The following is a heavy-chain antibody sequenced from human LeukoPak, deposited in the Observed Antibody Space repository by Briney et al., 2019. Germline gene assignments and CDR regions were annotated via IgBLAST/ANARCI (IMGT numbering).Heavy chain of an antibody. CDR1: GFTFSSYA. Sequence: GGSLRLXCAASGFTFSSYAMSWVRQAPGKGLEWVSAISGSGGSTYYADSVKGRFTISRDNSKHTLYLQMNSLRAEDTAVYYCAKEITIFGLANWFDPWGQGTLVTVSS. D-gene: IGHD3-3*01. CDR3: AKEITIFGLANWFDP. J-gene: IGHJ5*02. CDR2: ISGSGGST. V-gene: IGHV3-23*01.